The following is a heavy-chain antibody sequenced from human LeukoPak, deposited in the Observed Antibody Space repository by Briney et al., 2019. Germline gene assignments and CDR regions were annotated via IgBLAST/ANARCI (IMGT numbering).Heavy chain of an antibody. CDR2: ISRSGDTK. V-gene: IGHV3-48*03. CDR1: GFTFDSYE. J-gene: IGHJ4*02. CDR3: VRGGSNGLFDY. Sequence: GGSLRLSCTASGFTFDSYEMNWVRQAPGKGLEWVSYISRSGDTKKYGDSVKGRFSISRDNAKNSLYLQMNSLRAEDTAVYYSVRGGSNGLFDYWGQGTLVTVSS. D-gene: IGHD1-1*01.